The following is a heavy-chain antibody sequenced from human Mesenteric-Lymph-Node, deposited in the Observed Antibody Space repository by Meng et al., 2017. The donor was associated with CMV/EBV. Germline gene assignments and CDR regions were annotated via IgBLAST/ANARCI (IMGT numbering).Heavy chain of an antibody. CDR1: GYTVNYCG. Sequence: VSCKASGYTVNYCGLNWVRQAPGQGIGRIGKIKTRDDASYAQRFLSRVTVTWDTYANTVYMELSSLRSEDKAVDYCARDSWSWACDHWGQGTLVTVSS. V-gene: IGHV1-46*02. J-gene: IGHJ4*02. D-gene: IGHD1-26*01. CDR2: IKTRDDA. CDR3: ARDSWSWACDH.